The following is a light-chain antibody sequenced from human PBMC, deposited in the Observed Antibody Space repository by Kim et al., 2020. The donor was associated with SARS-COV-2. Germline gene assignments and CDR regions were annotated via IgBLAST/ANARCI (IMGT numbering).Light chain of an antibody. CDR3: QQRAYWPPS. CDR2: DAS. J-gene: IGKJ4*01. Sequence: SLSPGERATVSCRASQSIRSYLAWYQQKPGQAPRLLIYDASNRATGIPARFSGSGSGTDFSLTISSLEPEDFAVYYCQQRAYWPPSFGGGTKVEI. CDR1: QSIRSY. V-gene: IGKV3-11*01.